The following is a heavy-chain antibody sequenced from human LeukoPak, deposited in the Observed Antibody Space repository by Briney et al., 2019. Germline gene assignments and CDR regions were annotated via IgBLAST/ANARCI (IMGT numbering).Heavy chain of an antibody. V-gene: IGHV4-34*01. CDR1: GGSFSGYY. CDR3: ASYMYYDILTGYYTGDDAFDI. CDR2: INHSGST. J-gene: IGHJ3*02. Sequence: PSETLSLTCAVYGGSFSGYYWSWIRQPPGKGLEWIGEINHSGSTNYNPSLKSRVTISVDTSKNQFSLKLSSVTAADTAVYYCASYMYYDILTGYYTGDDAFDIWGQGTMVTVSS. D-gene: IGHD3-9*01.